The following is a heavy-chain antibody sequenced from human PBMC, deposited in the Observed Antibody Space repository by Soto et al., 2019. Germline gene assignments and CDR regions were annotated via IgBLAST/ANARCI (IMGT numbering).Heavy chain of an antibody. CDR3: ARIRGADWQLHYNYLDP. Sequence: GSLRLSCAASGFTVSNNYMSWVRQAPGRGLEWDSLIYSGITTYYADSVKGRFTVSRDNSKNTLYLHMNSLHGDVSAVYYCARIRGADWQLHYNYLDPSGQASLVTVSS. J-gene: IGHJ5*02. CDR2: IYSGITT. CDR1: GFTVSNNY. V-gene: IGHV3-53*01. D-gene: IGHD3-10*01.